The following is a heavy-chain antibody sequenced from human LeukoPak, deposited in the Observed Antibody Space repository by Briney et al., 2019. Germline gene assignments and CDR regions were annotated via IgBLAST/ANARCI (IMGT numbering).Heavy chain of an antibody. D-gene: IGHD3-3*02. J-gene: IGHJ4*02. CDR3: AKTGYISDLSVDYFDN. CDR2: IKQDGSEK. CDR1: GFTFSSYW. V-gene: IGHV3-7*03. Sequence: GGSLRLSCAASGFTFSSYWVSWVRQATGKGLDWVANIKQDGSEKYYVDSVKGRFTISRDNSKNTVYLQMNSLRAEDTAVYFCAKTGYISDLSVDYFDNWGQGTLVTVSS.